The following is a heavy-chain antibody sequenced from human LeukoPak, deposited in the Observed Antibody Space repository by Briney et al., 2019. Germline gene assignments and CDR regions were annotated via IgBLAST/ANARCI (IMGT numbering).Heavy chain of an antibody. CDR2: ITSSSTSM. CDR3: ARTYYDILTGYNPYFDY. V-gene: IGHV3-21*01. CDR1: GFTFTTYS. D-gene: IGHD3-9*01. Sequence: GSLRLSCAASGFTFTTYSMNWVRQAPGKGLEWVSSITSSSTSMYYAGSVKGRFTISRDNAKNSLYLQMISLRAEDTAVYYCARTYYDILTGYNPYFDYWGQGTLVTVSS. J-gene: IGHJ4*02.